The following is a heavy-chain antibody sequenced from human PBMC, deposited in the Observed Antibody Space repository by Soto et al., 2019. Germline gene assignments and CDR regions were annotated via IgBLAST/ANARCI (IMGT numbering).Heavy chain of an antibody. Sequence: QITLKESGPTLVKPTQTLTLTCTFSGFSLSTSGVGVGWIRQPPGKALEWLALIYWDDDKRYSPSLKSRLTITKDTSKNQVVLTMTNMDPVDTATHYCAQAGAGWYDNWFDPWGQGTLVTVSS. CDR3: AQAGAGWYDNWFDP. J-gene: IGHJ5*02. D-gene: IGHD6-19*01. CDR1: GFSLSTSGVG. V-gene: IGHV2-5*02. CDR2: IYWDDDK.